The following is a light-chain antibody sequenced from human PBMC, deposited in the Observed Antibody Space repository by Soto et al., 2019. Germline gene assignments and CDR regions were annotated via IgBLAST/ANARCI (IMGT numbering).Light chain of an antibody. CDR2: WAS. Sequence: DIVMTQSPDSLAVSLGERATINCKSSQSGLYSANNKSYLAWFQQKPGQPPKLLIYWASNRASGVPDRFSGSGSGTDFTLSISSLQAGDVAVYYCQQYYSNPLTFGGGNKVEIK. J-gene: IGKJ4*01. V-gene: IGKV4-1*01. CDR3: QQYYSNPLT. CDR1: QSGLYSANNKSY.